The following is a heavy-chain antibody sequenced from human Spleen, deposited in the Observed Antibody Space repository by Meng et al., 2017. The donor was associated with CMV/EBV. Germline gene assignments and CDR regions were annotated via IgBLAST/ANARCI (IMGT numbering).Heavy chain of an antibody. D-gene: IGHD2-15*01. J-gene: IGHJ4*02. CDR1: GGSLSSSSYY. CDR3: AREVIGGGSLAFDF. V-gene: IGHV4-39*07. CDR2: IYYTGTT. Sequence: SETLSLTCTVSGGSLSSSSYYWGWIRQSPGEGLEWIGSIYYTGTTYYNPSLKSRVTISIDTSKNQFSLKLSSVTAADTAVYYCAREVIGGGSLAFDFWGQGTLVTVSS.